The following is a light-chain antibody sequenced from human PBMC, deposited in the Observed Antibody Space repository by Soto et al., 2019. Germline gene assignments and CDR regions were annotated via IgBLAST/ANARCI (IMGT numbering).Light chain of an antibody. Sequence: EIVLTQSPGTLSLSPGERATLSCRASQSVSSSYLAWYQQKPGQAPRLLIYGASSRATGIPDRFSGSGSGTAFTLTISRLEPDDFAVYYCQQYGTSPLFTVGPGTKVDI. CDR2: GAS. CDR1: QSVSSSY. J-gene: IGKJ3*01. CDR3: QQYGTSPLFT. V-gene: IGKV3-20*01.